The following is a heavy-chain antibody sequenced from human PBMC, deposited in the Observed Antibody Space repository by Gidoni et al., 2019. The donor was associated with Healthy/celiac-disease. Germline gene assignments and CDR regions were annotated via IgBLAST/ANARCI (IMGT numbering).Heavy chain of an antibody. CDR2: IKKDGSEK. CDR3: ARIMVGHQLLSTQAFDI. CDR1: GFTFSSVW. Sequence: EVQLVESGGGLVQPGGSLRLSWAASGFTFSSVWMSWVRQAPGKGLEWVCNIKKDGSEKYYVDSVKGRFTISRDNANNSLYLQMNSLRAEDTAVYYCARIMVGHQLLSTQAFDIWGQGTMVTVSS. D-gene: IGHD2-2*01. J-gene: IGHJ3*02. V-gene: IGHV3-7*01.